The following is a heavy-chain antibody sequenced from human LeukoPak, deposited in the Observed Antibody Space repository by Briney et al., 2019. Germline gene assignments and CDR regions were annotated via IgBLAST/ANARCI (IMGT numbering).Heavy chain of an antibody. Sequence: GGSLRLSCAASGFTFSSYAMSWVRQAPGKGLEWVSAISGSGGSTYYADSVEGRFTISRDNSKNTLYLQMNSLRAEDTAVYYCAKETYYYDSSGYVHYFDYWGQGTLVTVSS. CDR3: AKETYYYDSSGYVHYFDY. CDR1: GFTFSSYA. V-gene: IGHV3-23*01. D-gene: IGHD3-22*01. J-gene: IGHJ4*02. CDR2: ISGSGGST.